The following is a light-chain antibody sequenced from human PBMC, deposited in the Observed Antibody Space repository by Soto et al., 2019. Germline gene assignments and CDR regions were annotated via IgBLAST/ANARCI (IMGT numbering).Light chain of an antibody. CDR2: DAS. Sequence: EIVLTQSPATLSLSPGERATLSCKASQSVSTSLAWYQQKPGQAPRLLIYDASNRATGIPARFSGSGSGTDFTLTISSLEPEDFGVYYCQQRDNWPLTFGGGTKIEIK. V-gene: IGKV3-11*01. CDR3: QQRDNWPLT. CDR1: QSVSTS. J-gene: IGKJ4*01.